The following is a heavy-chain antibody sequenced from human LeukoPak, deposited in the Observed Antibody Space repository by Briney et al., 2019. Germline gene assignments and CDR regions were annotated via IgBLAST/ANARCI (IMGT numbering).Heavy chain of an antibody. D-gene: IGHD6-19*01. CDR3: ARDEAGYSSGWYDY. CDR2: IRDDGSNK. J-gene: IGHJ4*02. Sequence: PGRSLRLSCAASGFTFSNHGMRWVRQAPGKGLEWVAVIRDDGSNKHYADSVKGRFTISRDNSKNTLYLQMNSLRGEDTAVYYCARDEAGYSSGWYDYWGQGTLVTVSS. V-gene: IGHV3-33*01. CDR1: GFTFSNHG.